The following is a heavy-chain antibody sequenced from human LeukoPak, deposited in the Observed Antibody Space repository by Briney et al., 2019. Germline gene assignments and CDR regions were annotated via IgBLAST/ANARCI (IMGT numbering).Heavy chain of an antibody. J-gene: IGHJ4*02. CDR3: ARVYYGSGSYSFDY. V-gene: IGHV3-30-3*01. CDR1: GFTFSSYA. CDR2: ISYDGSNK. Sequence: GGSLRLSCAASGFTFSSYAMHWVRQAPGKGLEWVAVISYDGSNKYYADSVKGRFTISRDNPKNTLYLQMDSLRAEDTAVYYCARVYYGSGSYSFDYWGQGTLVTVSS. D-gene: IGHD3-10*01.